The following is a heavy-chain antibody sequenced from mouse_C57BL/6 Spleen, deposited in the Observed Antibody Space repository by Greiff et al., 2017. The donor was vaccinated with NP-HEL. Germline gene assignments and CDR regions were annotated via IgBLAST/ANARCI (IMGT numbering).Heavy chain of an antibody. CDR1: GYAFSSSW. CDR3: ARHTTVVADWYFDV. Sequence: VKLMESGPELVKPGASVKISCKASGYAFSSSWMNWVKQRPGKGLEWIGRIYPGDGDTNYNGKFKGKATLTADKSSSTAYMQLSSLTSEDSAVYFCARHTTVVADWYFDVWGTGTTVTVSS. CDR2: IYPGDGDT. D-gene: IGHD1-1*01. J-gene: IGHJ1*03. V-gene: IGHV1-82*01.